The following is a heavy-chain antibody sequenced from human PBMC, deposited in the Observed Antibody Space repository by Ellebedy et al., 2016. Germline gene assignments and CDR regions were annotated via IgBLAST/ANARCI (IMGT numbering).Heavy chain of an antibody. CDR1: GYTLTELS. V-gene: IGHV1-24*01. CDR3: ARATASSGYYFDGY. CDR2: FDPEDGET. D-gene: IGHD3-22*01. Sequence: ASVKVSCXVSGYTLTELSMHWVRRAPGKGLEWMGGFDPEDGETIYAQKFQGRVTMTEDTSTDTAYMELSSLRSEDTAVYYCARATASSGYYFDGYWGQGTLVTVSS. J-gene: IGHJ4*02.